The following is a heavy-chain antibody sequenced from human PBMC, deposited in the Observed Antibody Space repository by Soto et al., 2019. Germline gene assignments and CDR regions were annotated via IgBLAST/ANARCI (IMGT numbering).Heavy chain of an antibody. CDR1: GGSISDGYY. D-gene: IGHD3-22*01. V-gene: IGHV4-31*03. CDR2: ISDSGST. CDR3: ARRDRSGFSYWLDT. J-gene: IGHJ5*02. Sequence: SETLSLTCTVSGGSISDGYYWSWIRQHPGKGLEWIGSISDSGSTSYNPSLKSRLTISVDTSRNQFSLNLRSVTAADTAVYYCARRDRSGFSYWLDTWGQGTLVTVSS.